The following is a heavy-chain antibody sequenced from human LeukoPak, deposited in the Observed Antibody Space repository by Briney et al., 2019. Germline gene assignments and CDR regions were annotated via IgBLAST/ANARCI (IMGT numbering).Heavy chain of an antibody. J-gene: IGHJ4*02. Sequence: ASVKVSCKASGYTFTSYGISWVRQAPGQGLEWMGWISAYNGNTNYAQKLQGRVTMTTDTSTSTAHMELRSLRSDDTAVYYCARLLHSGYYDFWSGRRYYFDYWGQGTLVTVSS. D-gene: IGHD3-3*01. CDR1: GYTFTSYG. CDR3: ARLLHSGYYDFWSGRRYYFDY. V-gene: IGHV1-18*01. CDR2: ISAYNGNT.